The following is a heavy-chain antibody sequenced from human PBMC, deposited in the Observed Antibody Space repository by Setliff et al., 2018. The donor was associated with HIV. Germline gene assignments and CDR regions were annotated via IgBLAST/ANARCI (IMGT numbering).Heavy chain of an antibody. Sequence: SCKASGVTFSNCSISWVRQAPGQGLEWMGGIIPMYGPAHYAQKFQGRVTITADESTTTAYMELNSLTSEDTAVYYCARAADSYDTTNYHFTYYYYMDVWGKGTTVTVSS. V-gene: IGHV1-69*01. D-gene: IGHD3-22*01. J-gene: IGHJ6*03. CDR1: GVTFSNCS. CDR3: ARAADSYDTTNYHFTYYYYMDV. CDR2: IIPMYGPA.